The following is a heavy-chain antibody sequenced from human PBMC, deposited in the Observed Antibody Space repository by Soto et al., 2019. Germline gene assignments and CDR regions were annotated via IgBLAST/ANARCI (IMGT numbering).Heavy chain of an antibody. Sequence: SETLSLTFSVSGGSIRTYYLNWILQPPGGGLKRIHYILYRGVTNYRRSLRGRVSISIDRYNNEFSLTVSSVTAADTAVYYCARDRAVGSPSTPAGAMDVWGPGITVTVS. D-gene: IGHD1-26*01. CDR1: GGSIRTYY. J-gene: IGHJ6*02. CDR3: ARDRAVGSPSTPAGAMDV. CDR2: ILYRGVT. V-gene: IGHV4-59*01.